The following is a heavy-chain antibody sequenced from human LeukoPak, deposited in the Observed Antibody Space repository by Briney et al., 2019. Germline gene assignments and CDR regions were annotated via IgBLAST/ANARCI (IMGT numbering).Heavy chain of an antibody. V-gene: IGHV1-2*02. CDR2: INPNSGGT. CDR3: ANSVLLWFGELLSNHQPFDY. CDR1: GYTSTGYY. D-gene: IGHD3-10*01. Sequence: ASVKVSCKASGYTSTGYYMHWVRQAPGQGLEWMGWINPNSGGTNYAQKFQGRVTMTRDTSISTAYMELSRLRSDDTAVYYCANSVLLWFGELLSNHQPFDYWGQGTLVTVSS. J-gene: IGHJ4*02.